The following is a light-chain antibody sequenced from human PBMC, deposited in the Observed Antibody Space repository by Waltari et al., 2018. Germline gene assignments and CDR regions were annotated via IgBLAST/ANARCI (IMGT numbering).Light chain of an antibody. CDR2: WGS. V-gene: IGKV4-1*01. CDR1: TSNNKYH. CDR3: QQYYGYPPS. J-gene: IGKJ2*01. Sequence: TSNNKYHLAWYQQRPGQPPKILIYWGSTRISGFPDRFSGSGSGTDFTLTISSLQAEDEAIYFCQQYYGYPPSFGQGTNVQIK.